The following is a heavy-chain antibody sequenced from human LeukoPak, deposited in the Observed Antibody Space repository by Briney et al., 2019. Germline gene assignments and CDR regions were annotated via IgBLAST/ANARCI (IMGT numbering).Heavy chain of an antibody. Sequence: GGSLRLSCAASGFTFSSYWMHWVRQVPGKGLMWVSRIKTDGSSTSYADSVKGRFTIFRDNSKNMVFLQMSGLRAEDTALYYCTKVLWGLTLLSSDYWGQGTLVTVSS. J-gene: IGHJ4*02. CDR1: GFTFSSYW. CDR3: TKVLWGLTLLSSDY. D-gene: IGHD3-16*01. V-gene: IGHV3-74*01. CDR2: IKTDGSST.